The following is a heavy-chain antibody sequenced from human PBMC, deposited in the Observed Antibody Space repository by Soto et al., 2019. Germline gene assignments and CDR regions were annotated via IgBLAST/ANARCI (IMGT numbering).Heavy chain of an antibody. CDR3: ARGPPHSH. V-gene: IGHV4-30-2*01. CDR2: IYHSGST. Sequence: TLSLTCTVSGDSISTDHWSWIRQPPGKGLEWIGYIYHSGSTYYNPSLKSRVTISVDRSKNQFSLKLSSVTAADTAVYYCARGPPHSHWGQGTLVTVSS. J-gene: IGHJ4*02. D-gene: IGHD2-21*01. CDR1: GDSISTDH.